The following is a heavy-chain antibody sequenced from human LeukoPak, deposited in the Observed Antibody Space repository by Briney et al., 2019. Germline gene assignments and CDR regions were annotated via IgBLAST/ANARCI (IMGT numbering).Heavy chain of an antibody. CDR2: IKQDGSEK. Sequence: GGSLRLSCAASGFTFSSYWMSWVRQAPGKGLEWVANIKQDGSEKYYVDSVKGRFTISRDDAKNSLYLQMNSLRAEDTAVYYCARDRSYYYMDVWGKGTTVTISS. V-gene: IGHV3-7*01. CDR1: GFTFSSYW. CDR3: ARDRSYYYMDV. J-gene: IGHJ6*03.